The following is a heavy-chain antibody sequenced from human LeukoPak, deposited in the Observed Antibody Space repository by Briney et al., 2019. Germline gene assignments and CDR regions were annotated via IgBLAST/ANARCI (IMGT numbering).Heavy chain of an antibody. CDR2: ISFDGSNK. CDR3: VKSVSTGLGVIDF. Sequence: GGSLRLSCAASGFTFSSNWMTWVRQAPGKGLEWVAFISFDGSNKYSADSVKGRFTISRDNFKNTLFLQMNTLRAEDTAIYYCVKSVSTGLGVIDFWGQGTLVTVSS. V-gene: IGHV3-30*18. CDR1: GFTFSSNW. D-gene: IGHD3-9*01. J-gene: IGHJ4*02.